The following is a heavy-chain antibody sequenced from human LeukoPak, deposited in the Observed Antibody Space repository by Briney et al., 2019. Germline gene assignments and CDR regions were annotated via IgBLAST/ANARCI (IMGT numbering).Heavy chain of an antibody. D-gene: IGHD3-16*01. J-gene: IGHJ6*03. V-gene: IGHV3-7*01. CDR3: ARGVWELTWGLDYYYYMDV. CDR2: IKVEGSEK. Sequence: GGSLRLSCAASGFTFRTYWMSWVRQAPGKGLEWVANIKVEGSEKYYVDSVKGRITISRDNAKSSLYLQINSLRAEDTAVYYCARGVWELTWGLDYYYYMDVWGKGTTVTVSS. CDR1: GFTFRTYW.